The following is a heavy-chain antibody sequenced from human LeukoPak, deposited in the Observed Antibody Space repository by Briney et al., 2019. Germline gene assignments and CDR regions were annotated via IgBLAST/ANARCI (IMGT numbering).Heavy chain of an antibody. V-gene: IGHV1-24*01. CDR2: FDPEDGET. Sequence: ASVKVSCKVSGYTLTELSMHWVRQAPGKGLEWMGGFDPEDGETIYAQKFQGRVTMTEDTSTDTAYMELSSLRSEDTAVYYCATATGSVVAATFDDWGQGTLVTVSS. D-gene: IGHD2-15*01. CDR1: GYTLTELS. J-gene: IGHJ4*02. CDR3: ATATGSVVAATFDD.